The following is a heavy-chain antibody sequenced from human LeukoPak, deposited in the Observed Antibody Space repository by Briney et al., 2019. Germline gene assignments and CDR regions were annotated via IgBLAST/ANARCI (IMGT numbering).Heavy chain of an antibody. Sequence: SETLSLTCTVYGGSINSFYWSWIRQPPGKGLEWIGYIYNSGATNYNPSLKSRVTISVDTSKNQFSLKLSSVTAADTAIYYCATTLWSGEVHAFDIWGQGTMVTVSS. V-gene: IGHV4-59*01. CDR3: ATTLWSGEVHAFDI. D-gene: IGHD3-10*01. CDR2: IYNSGAT. J-gene: IGHJ3*02. CDR1: GGSINSFY.